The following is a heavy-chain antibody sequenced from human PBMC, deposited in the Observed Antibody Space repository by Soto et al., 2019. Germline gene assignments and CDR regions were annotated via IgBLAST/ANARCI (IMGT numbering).Heavy chain of an antibody. CDR1: GGTFSSYT. J-gene: IGHJ4*02. V-gene: IGHV1-69*02. CDR2: LIPILGIA. CDR3: ATTGYSYGYVGDYLDY. D-gene: IGHD5-18*01. Sequence: SVKVSCKASGGTFSSYTIIWVRQAPGQGLEWMGRLIPILGIANYAQKFQGRVTITADKSTSTAYMELSSLRSEDTAVYYCATTGYSYGYVGDYLDYWGQGTLVTVSS.